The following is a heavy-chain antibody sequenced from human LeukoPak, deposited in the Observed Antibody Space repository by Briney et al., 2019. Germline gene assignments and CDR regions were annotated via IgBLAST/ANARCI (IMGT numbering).Heavy chain of an antibody. CDR2: ISYDGSNK. CDR1: GFIFSSYA. Sequence: GGSLRLSCAASGFIFSSYAMHWVRQAPGKGLEWVAGISYDGSNKYYADSVKGRFTISRDNSKNTLYLQMNSLRPEDTAVYYCARDPYGSGSYCPGDYWGQGTLVTVSS. CDR3: ARDPYGSGSYCPGDY. D-gene: IGHD3-10*01. J-gene: IGHJ4*02. V-gene: IGHV3-30*04.